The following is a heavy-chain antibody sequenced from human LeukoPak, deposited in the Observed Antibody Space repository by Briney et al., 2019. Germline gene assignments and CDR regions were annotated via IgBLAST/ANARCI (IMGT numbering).Heavy chain of an antibody. D-gene: IGHD2-2*01. CDR2: ISSSSGYI. Sequence: GGSLRLSCAASGFTFSSYSMNWVRQAPGKGLEWVSSISSSSGYIYYADSVKGRFTISRDNAKNSLYLQMNSLRAEDTAVYYCARDLLKDIVVVPAAHQYSSSSGVDYWGQGTLVTVSS. J-gene: IGHJ4*02. CDR1: GFTFSSYS. V-gene: IGHV3-21*01. CDR3: ARDLLKDIVVVPAAHQYSSSSGVDY.